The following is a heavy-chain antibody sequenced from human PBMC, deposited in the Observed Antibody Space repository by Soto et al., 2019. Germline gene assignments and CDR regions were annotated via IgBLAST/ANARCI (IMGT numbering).Heavy chain of an antibody. CDR1: GDSITRSYH. D-gene: IGHD3-22*01. Sequence: PETLSLTCAVSGDSITRSYHWAWIRQPPGRGLEWVASIYHSGTTYYNPSLKSRVTISVDTSKNQFSLNLRSVTAADSAVYYCAIYINYDRAQGFAPWGQG. V-gene: IGHV4-38-2*01. J-gene: IGHJ1*01. CDR2: IYHSGTT. CDR3: AIYINYDRAQGFAP.